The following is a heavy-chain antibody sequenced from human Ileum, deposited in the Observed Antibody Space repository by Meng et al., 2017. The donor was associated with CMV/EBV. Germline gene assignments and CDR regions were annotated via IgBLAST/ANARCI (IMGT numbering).Heavy chain of an antibody. Sequence: SCAISGDSVSGSSAAWNWVRQSPSRGLEWLGRTYYRSKWFNDYAVSVKSRITINADTSKNHFTLQLNSVTPEDTAVYFCARGDSRGRSFDYWGQGKLVNVDS. CDR1: GDSVSGSSAA. CDR3: ARGDSRGRSFDY. D-gene: IGHD4-11*01. CDR2: TYYRSKWFN. J-gene: IGHJ4*02. V-gene: IGHV6-1*01.